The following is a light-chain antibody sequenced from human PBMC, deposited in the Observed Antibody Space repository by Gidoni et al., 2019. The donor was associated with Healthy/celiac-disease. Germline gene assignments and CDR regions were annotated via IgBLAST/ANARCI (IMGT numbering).Light chain of an antibody. CDR3: QQYDNLPLT. Sequence: DIQMTQSPSSLSASVGDRVTITCQASQDISNSLNWDQKETGKAPKLLIYDASNLETGVPSRFSGSGSGTDFTFTISSLQPEDIATYYCQQYDNLPLTFGGGTKVEIK. V-gene: IGKV1-33*01. CDR1: QDISNS. J-gene: IGKJ4*01. CDR2: DAS.